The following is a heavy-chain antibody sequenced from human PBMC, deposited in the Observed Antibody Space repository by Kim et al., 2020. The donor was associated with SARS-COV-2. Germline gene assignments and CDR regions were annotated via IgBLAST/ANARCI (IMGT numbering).Heavy chain of an antibody. CDR3: AGNEDY. CDR1: GYTFTSYA. J-gene: IGHJ4*02. CDR2: IDADNGNT. V-gene: IGHV1-3*01. Sequence: ASVKVSCKASGYTFTSYAFHWVRQAPGQRLEWMGWIDADNGNTKYSQKFQGRVTISRDTSASTAYMELSSLRSEDTAVYYCAGNEDYWGQGTLVTVSS.